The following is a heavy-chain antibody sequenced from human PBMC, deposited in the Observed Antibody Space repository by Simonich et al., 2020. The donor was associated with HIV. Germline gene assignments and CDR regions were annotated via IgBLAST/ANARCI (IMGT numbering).Heavy chain of an antibody. J-gene: IGHJ1*01. V-gene: IGHV4-34*01. Sequence: QVQLQQWGAGLLKPSETLSLTCAVYGGSFSGYYWSWIRQPPGKGLELIGENNHRGSTNNNPSLKSRVTISVDTAKNQFSLKLSSVTAADTAVYYCARLTAGGLGEYFQHWGQGTLVTVSS. CDR3: ARLTAGGLGEYFQH. D-gene: IGHD6-13*01. CDR1: GGSFSGYY. CDR2: NNHRGST.